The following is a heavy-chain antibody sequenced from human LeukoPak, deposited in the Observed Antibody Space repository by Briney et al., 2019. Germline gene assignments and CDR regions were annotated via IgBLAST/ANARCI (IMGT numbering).Heavy chain of an antibody. Sequence: PGGSLRLSCAASGFTFSSYAMSWVRQAPGKGLEWVSTISGSGGSTYYADSVKGRFTISRDNSKNTVYLQMNSLRAEDTAVYYCAKDRSRINDVCHGDFDYWGQGTLVTVSS. J-gene: IGHJ4*02. D-gene: IGHD2-8*01. CDR1: GFTFSSYA. CDR2: ISGSGGST. V-gene: IGHV3-23*01. CDR3: AKDRSRINDVCHGDFDY.